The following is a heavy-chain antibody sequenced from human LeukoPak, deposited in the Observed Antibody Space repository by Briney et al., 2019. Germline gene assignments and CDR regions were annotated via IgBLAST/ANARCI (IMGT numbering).Heavy chain of an antibody. V-gene: IGHV3-7*03. D-gene: IGHD2-2*01. CDR3: AKSNLPYCSGTSCYVPRPFDY. CDR1: GFTFSSYW. J-gene: IGHJ4*02. CDR2: IKQDGSEK. Sequence: PGGFLRLSCAASGFTFSSYWMSWVRQAPGKGLEWVANIKQDGSEKYYVDSVKGRFTVSRDNSKNTLFLQMNSLRAEDTAVYYCAKSNLPYCSGTSCYVPRPFDYWGQGTLVTVSS.